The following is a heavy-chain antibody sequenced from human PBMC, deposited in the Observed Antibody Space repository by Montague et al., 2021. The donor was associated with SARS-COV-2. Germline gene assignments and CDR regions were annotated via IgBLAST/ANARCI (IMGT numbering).Heavy chain of an antibody. CDR3: AGTEYNWNDWFDP. D-gene: IGHD1-20*01. CDR1: GGSISSYY. V-gene: IGHV4-59*13. Sequence: SETLSLTCSVSGGSISSYYWSWIRQFPLKGLEWIGYIFHYCITDYNRSLTTRVTISLNMSTNKRSLQLNSVPAAASAVYYCAGTEYNWNDWFDPWGQGTLATVSS. J-gene: IGHJ5*02. CDR2: IFHYCIT.